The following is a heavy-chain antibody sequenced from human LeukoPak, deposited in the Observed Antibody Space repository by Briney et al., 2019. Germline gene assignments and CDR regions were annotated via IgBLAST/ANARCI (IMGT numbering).Heavy chain of an antibody. Sequence: ASVKVSCKASGYTFTSYDINWVRQATGQGLEWMGWMNPNSGNTGYAQKFQGRVTMTRNTSISTAYMELSSLRSEDTAVYYCARDRVGYYYGSGSYYYYYYGMDVWGQGTTVTVSS. D-gene: IGHD3-10*01. V-gene: IGHV1-8*01. J-gene: IGHJ6*02. CDR3: ARDRVGYYYGSGSYYYYYYGMDV. CDR1: GYTFTSYD. CDR2: MNPNSGNT.